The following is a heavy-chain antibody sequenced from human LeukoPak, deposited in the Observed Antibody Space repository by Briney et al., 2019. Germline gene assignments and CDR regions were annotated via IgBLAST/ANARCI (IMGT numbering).Heavy chain of an antibody. CDR2: ISSSGNTI. D-gene: IGHD1-26*01. CDR3: ARGGPRSGRYHGLFDY. V-gene: IGHV3-48*03. Sequence: PGGSLRLSCAASGFTFSSYEMNWVRQAPGKGLEWVSHISSSGNTIYNADSVKGRFTISRDNAENSMYLQVTSLRAEDSAVYYCARGGPRSGRYHGLFDYWGQGTLVTVSS. CDR1: GFTFSSYE. J-gene: IGHJ4*02.